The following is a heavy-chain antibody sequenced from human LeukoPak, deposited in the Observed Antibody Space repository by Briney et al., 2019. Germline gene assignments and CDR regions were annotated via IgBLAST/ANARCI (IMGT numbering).Heavy chain of an antibody. D-gene: IGHD3-3*01. J-gene: IGHJ3*02. V-gene: IGHV3-48*03. Sequence: GGSLRLSCAASGFTFSSYEMNWVRQAPGKGLEWVSYISSSGSTIYYADSVKGRFTISRDNAKKSLYLQMNSLRVEDTAVYYCARGDPDISFGVAGEAFDIWGQGTMVTVSS. CDR2: ISSSGSTI. CDR3: ARGDPDISFGVAGEAFDI. CDR1: GFTFSSYE.